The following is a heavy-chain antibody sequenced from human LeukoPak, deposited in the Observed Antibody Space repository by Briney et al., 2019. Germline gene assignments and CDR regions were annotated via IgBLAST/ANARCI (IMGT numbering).Heavy chain of an antibody. D-gene: IGHD2-2*01. CDR3: ARDGAGYCSSTNCYYGFDP. CDR1: GFTFSSYW. V-gene: IGHV3-7*01. J-gene: IGHJ5*02. CDR2: IRQDGSEK. Sequence: GGSLRLSCAASGFTFSSYWMSWVRQAPGKGLEWVANIRQDGSEKYYVDSVKGRFTISRDNAKNSLYLQMNSLRAEDTAVYYCARDGAGYCSSTNCYYGFDPWGQGTLVTVSS.